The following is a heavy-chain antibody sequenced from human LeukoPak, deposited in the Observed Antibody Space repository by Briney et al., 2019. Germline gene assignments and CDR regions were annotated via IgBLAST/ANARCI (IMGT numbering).Heavy chain of an antibody. Sequence: TGGSLRLSCAASGFTFSSYDMHWVRQATGKGLEWVSAIGTAGDTYYPGSVKGRFTISRENAKNSLYLQMNSLRAGDTAVYYCARGIRTVTTFDAFDIWGQGTMVTVSS. CDR1: GFTFSSYD. D-gene: IGHD4-17*01. J-gene: IGHJ3*02. V-gene: IGHV3-13*01. CDR3: ARGIRTVTTFDAFDI. CDR2: IGTAGDT.